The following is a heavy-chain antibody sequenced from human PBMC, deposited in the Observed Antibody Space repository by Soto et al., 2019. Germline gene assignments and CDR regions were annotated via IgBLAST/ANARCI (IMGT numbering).Heavy chain of an antibody. CDR2: TYYRSKWYN. Sequence: SQTLSLTCALSGDSVSSNSAAWNWIRQSPSRGLEWLGRTYYRSKWYNDYAVSVKSRITINPDTSKNQFSLQLNSVTPEDTAVYYCARDRYSSGWYGENYYYGMDVWGQGTTVTVSS. D-gene: IGHD6-19*01. CDR1: GDSVSSNSAA. J-gene: IGHJ6*02. V-gene: IGHV6-1*01. CDR3: ARDRYSSGWYGENYYYGMDV.